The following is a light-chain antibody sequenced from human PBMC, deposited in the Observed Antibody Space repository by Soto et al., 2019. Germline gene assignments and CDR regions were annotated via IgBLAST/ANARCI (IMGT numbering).Light chain of an antibody. Sequence: QSALTQPASVSGSPGQSITISCTGTSSDIGDYDYVSWYQHLPGKAPKLLIFDVTHRPSGVSDRFSGSKSGNTASLTISILQAEDEADYYCCSYAGSSTYVFGTGTKLTVL. CDR1: SSDIGDYDY. CDR3: CSYAGSSTYV. J-gene: IGLJ1*01. CDR2: DVT. V-gene: IGLV2-23*02.